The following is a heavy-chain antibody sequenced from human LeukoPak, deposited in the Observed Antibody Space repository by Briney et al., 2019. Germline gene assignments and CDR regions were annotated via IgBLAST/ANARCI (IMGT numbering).Heavy chain of an antibody. Sequence: SETLSLTCTVSGGSISSSSYYWGWIRQPPGKGLEWIGSIYYSGSTYYNPSLKSRVTISVDTSKNQFSLKLSSVTAADTAVYYCARSSLGGYPYFDYWGQGTLVTVSS. CDR2: IYYSGST. CDR3: ARSSLGGYPYFDY. D-gene: IGHD3-16*02. V-gene: IGHV4-39*01. J-gene: IGHJ4*02. CDR1: GGSISSSSYY.